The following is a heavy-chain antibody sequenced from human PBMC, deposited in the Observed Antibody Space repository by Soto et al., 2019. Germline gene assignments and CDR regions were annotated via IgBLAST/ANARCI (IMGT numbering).Heavy chain of an antibody. CDR2: MNPNSGST. D-gene: IGHD3-16*01. CDR3: ARLYGLYYYYYMDV. Sequence: GASVKVSCKASGYTFTSYDINWVRQATGQGLEWMGWMNPNSGSTGYAQKFQGRVTMTRNTSISTAYMELSSLRSEDTAVYYCARLYGLYYYYYMDVWGKGTTVTVSS. CDR1: GYTFTSYD. V-gene: IGHV1-8*01. J-gene: IGHJ6*03.